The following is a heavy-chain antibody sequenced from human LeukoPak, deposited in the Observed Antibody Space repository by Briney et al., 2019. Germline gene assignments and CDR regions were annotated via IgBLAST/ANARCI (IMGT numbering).Heavy chain of an antibody. J-gene: IGHJ5*02. Sequence: GGSLRLSCAASGFTFSSYWMHWVRQAPGKGLVWVSRINSGGSSTSYADSVKGRFTISRDNAKNTLYLQMNSLRGEDTAVYYCASSGWYNWFDPWGQGTLVTVSS. D-gene: IGHD6-19*01. CDR2: INSGGSST. CDR1: GFTFSSYW. V-gene: IGHV3-74*01. CDR3: ASSGWYNWFDP.